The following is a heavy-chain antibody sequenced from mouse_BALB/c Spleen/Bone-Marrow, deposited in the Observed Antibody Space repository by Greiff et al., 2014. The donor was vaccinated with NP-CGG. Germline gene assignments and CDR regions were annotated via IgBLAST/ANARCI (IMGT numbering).Heavy chain of an antibody. V-gene: IGHV1S41*01. Sequence: DLVKPGASVKLSCKASGYTFTNYWINWIKQRPGQGLGWIGRIAPGSGSTYYNEMFKGKTTLTVDTSSSTAYIQLSSLSSEDSDVYFCARERYGYYWWYFDVWGAGSTVSVRS. CDR2: IAPGSGST. J-gene: IGHJ1*01. CDR3: ARERYGYYWWYFDV. D-gene: IGHD2-3*01. CDR1: GYTFTNYW.